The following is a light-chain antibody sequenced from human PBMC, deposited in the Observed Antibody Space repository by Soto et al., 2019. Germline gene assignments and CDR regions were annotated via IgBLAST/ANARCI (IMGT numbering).Light chain of an antibody. V-gene: IGLV1-40*01. CDR1: SSNLGAGYD. Sequence: QSVLTQPPSVSGAPGQRVTISCTGSSSNLGAGYDVHWYRQLPGTAPKLLIYGNINRPSGVPDRFSGSKSGTSASLAITGLQAEDEADYYCGTWDSSLSAGLFGGGTQLTVL. CDR2: GNI. CDR3: GTWDSSLSAGL. J-gene: IGLJ2*01.